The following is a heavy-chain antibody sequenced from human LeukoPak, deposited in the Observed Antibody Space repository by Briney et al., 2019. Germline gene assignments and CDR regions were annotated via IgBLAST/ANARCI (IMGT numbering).Heavy chain of an antibody. D-gene: IGHD3-3*01. V-gene: IGHV3-23*01. Sequence: GGSLRLSCAASGFTFSSYAMSWVRQAPGKGLEWVSAISGSGGSTYYADSVKGRFTISRDNSKNTLYLQMNSLRAEDTAVYYCARASNFWSGYFDYWGQGTLVTVSS. J-gene: IGHJ4*02. CDR3: ARASNFWSGYFDY. CDR2: ISGSGGST. CDR1: GFTFSSYA.